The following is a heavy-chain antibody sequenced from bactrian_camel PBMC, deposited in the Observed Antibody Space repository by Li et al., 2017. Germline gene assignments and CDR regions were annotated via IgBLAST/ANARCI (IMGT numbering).Heavy chain of an antibody. D-gene: IGHD5*01. CDR1: GFTFDDYY. V-gene: IGHV3-2*01. CDR3: VSSTLGVDAY. J-gene: IGHJ4*01. CDR2: IFISSSNT. Sequence: HVQLVESGGGLVQPGGSLRLSCAASGFTFDDYYMGWIRQTPGKGLEWVSCIFISSSNTYYTDSVKGRFTISRDNAKNTAYLQTNSLKSEDTGLYYCVSSTLGVDAYWGQGTQVTVS.